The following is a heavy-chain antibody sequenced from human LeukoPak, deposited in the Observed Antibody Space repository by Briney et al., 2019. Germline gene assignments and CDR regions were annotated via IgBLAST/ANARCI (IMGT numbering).Heavy chain of an antibody. D-gene: IGHD3-9*01. V-gene: IGHV3-7*03. Sequence: GGSLRLSCAASGFTFSSYWMSWVRQAPGKGLEWVANIKQDGSEKNYVDSVKGRFTISRDNAKNSLYLQMNSLRAEDTAVYYCARGSDDILTGYYYYYMDVWGKGTTVTISS. J-gene: IGHJ6*03. CDR1: GFTFSSYW. CDR2: IKQDGSEK. CDR3: ARGSDDILTGYYYYYMDV.